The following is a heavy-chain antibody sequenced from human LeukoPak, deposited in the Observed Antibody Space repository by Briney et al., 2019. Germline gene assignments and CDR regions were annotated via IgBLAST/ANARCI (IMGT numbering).Heavy chain of an antibody. D-gene: IGHD5-12*01. CDR1: GFTFSSYW. CDR3: ANGPVATDSTYYGMDV. J-gene: IGHJ6*02. V-gene: IGHV3-74*01. Sequence: GGSLRLSCAASGFTFSSYWMHWVRQAPGKGLVWVSSIKSDGSSTSYADSVKGRLTISRDNARNTLYLQMNSLRAEDTAVYYCANGPVATDSTYYGMDVWGQGTTVTVSS. CDR2: IKSDGSST.